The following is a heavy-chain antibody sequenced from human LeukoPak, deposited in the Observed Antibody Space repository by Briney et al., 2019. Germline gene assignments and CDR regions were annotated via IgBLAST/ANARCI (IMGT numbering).Heavy chain of an antibody. CDR1: GFAFSSYT. V-gene: IGHV3-66*01. CDR2: IYSGGST. D-gene: IGHD6-13*01. CDR3: ARAGQQLGPAGMDV. Sequence: GGSLRLSCAASGFAFSSYTMNWVRQAPGKGLEWVSVIYSGGSTYYADSVKGRFTISRDNSKNTLYLQMNSLRAEDTAVYYCARAGQQLGPAGMDVWGQGTTVTVSS. J-gene: IGHJ6*02.